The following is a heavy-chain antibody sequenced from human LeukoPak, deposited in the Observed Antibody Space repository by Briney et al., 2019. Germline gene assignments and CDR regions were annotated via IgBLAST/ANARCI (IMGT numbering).Heavy chain of an antibody. V-gene: IGHV3-73*01. CDR1: GFTFSGSA. Sequence: GGSLRLSCAASGFTFSGSAMHWVRQASGKGLEWVGRIRSKANSYATAYAASVKGRFTISRDDSKNTAYLQMNSLRAEDTAVYYCARDVYGGTDYWGQGTLVTVSS. CDR2: IRSKANSYAT. D-gene: IGHD4-23*01. J-gene: IGHJ4*02. CDR3: ARDVYGGTDY.